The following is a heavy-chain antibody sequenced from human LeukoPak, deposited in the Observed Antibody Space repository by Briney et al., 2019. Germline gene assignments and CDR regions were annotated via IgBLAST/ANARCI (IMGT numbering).Heavy chain of an antibody. CDR3: ARDYGGSYSVDY. V-gene: IGHV3-30-3*01. CDR2: ISYDGSNK. Sequence: SGGSLRLSCAASGFTFSSYAMHWVRQAPGKGLEWVAVISYDGSNKYYADSVKGRFTISRDNAKNSLYLQMNSLRAEDTAVYYCARDYGGSYSVDYWGQGTLVTVSS. D-gene: IGHD1-26*01. CDR1: GFTFSSYA. J-gene: IGHJ4*02.